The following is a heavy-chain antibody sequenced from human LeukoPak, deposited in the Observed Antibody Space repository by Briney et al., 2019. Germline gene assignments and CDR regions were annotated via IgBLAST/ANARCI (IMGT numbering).Heavy chain of an antibody. J-gene: IGHJ6*01. V-gene: IGHV3-30-3*01. D-gene: IGHD3-3*01. CDR2: ISYDGSNK. Sequence: GGSMRLSCAASGFTFSSFAMHWVRQAQDRVMEWVAAISYDGSNKYYANSVKGRFTTSRDNSKNTLYLQMNSMRDEDTAVYYCARSGRYYDFWSGYPSDYFYGMDVWGRGTTVTVSS. CDR1: GFTFSSFA. CDR3: ARSGRYYDFWSGYPSDYFYGMDV.